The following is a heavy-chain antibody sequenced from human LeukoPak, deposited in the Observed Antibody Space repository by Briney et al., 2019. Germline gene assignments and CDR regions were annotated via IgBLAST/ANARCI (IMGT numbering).Heavy chain of an antibody. CDR1: GFTFSSHS. CDR2: IRGSGDTA. CDR3: ATYLRSGPIDS. Sequence: PGGSLRLSCAASGFTFSSHSMAWVRQAPGKGLEWVSAIRGSGDTALYADSVKGRFTISRDNAKNSLSLQMNSLRGEDTAVYHCATYLRSGPIDSWGQGTLVTVSS. J-gene: IGHJ4*02. V-gene: IGHV3-23*01. D-gene: IGHD2/OR15-2a*01.